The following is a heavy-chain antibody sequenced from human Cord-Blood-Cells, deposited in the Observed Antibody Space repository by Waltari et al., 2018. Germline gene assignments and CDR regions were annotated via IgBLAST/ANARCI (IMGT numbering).Heavy chain of an antibody. CDR3: AKDKHDNWDSDAFDI. V-gene: IGHV3-23*01. Sequence: EVQLLESGGGLVQPGGSLRLSCAASGFTFSSYAMSWVRPAPGKGLEWVCAISGSGGSTYYADSVKGRFTISRDNSNNTLYLQMNSLRAEDTAVYYCAKDKHDNWDSDAFDIWGQGTMVTVSS. CDR2: ISGSGGST. D-gene: IGHD1-7*01. CDR1: GFTFSSYA. J-gene: IGHJ3*02.